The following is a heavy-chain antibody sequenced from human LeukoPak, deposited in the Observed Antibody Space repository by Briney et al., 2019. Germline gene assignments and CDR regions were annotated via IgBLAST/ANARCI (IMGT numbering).Heavy chain of an antibody. V-gene: IGHV1-69*13. Sequence: SVKVSCKASGGTFSSYAISWVRQAPGQGLEWKGGSIPIFGTANYAQKFQGRVTITADESTSTAYMELSSLRSEDTAVYYCARVKRGYCSGTSCSSWFDPWGQGTLVTVSS. D-gene: IGHD2-2*01. CDR1: GGTFSSYA. CDR3: ARVKRGYCSGTSCSSWFDP. CDR2: SIPIFGTA. J-gene: IGHJ5*02.